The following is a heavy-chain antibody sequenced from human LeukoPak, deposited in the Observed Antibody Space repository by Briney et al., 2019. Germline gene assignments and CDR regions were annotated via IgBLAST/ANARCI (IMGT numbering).Heavy chain of an antibody. J-gene: IGHJ4*02. CDR3: ARAITMVRDGVDY. D-gene: IGHD3-10*01. Sequence: GGSLRLSCAASGFTFSSYAMHWVRQAPGKGLEWVAVISYDGSNKYYADSVKGRFTISRDNSKNTLYLQMNSLRAEDTAVYYCARAITMVRDGVDYWGQGTLVTVSS. V-gene: IGHV3-30*04. CDR2: ISYDGSNK. CDR1: GFTFSSYA.